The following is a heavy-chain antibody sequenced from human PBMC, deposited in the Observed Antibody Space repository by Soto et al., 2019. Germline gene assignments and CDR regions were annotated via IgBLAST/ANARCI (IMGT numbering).Heavy chain of an antibody. V-gene: IGHV1-8*01. Sequence: QVQLVQSGAEVKKPGASVRVSCKASGYVFPSYDITWVRQAPGHGLEWMGWVNPGSGYKGYAQNFQGRVTLTRNMSIRTVYMELSSLRSEDTAVYYCARYDPRHYYMDVWGKGTTVTVSS. CDR2: VNPGSGYK. CDR3: ARYDPRHYYMDV. D-gene: IGHD3-3*01. CDR1: GYVFPSYD. J-gene: IGHJ6*03.